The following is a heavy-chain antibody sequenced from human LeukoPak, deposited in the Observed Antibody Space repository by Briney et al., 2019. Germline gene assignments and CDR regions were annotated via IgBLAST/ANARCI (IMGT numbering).Heavy chain of an antibody. D-gene: IGHD1-7*01. Sequence: SGRSLRLSCAASGFTFSSYGMHWDRQAPGKGLEWVAVISYDGSNKYYADSVKGRFTISRDNSKNALYLQMNSLRAEDTAVYYCASGPGALTGTTPSNYWGQGTLVTVSS. CDR2: ISYDGSNK. V-gene: IGHV3-30*03. J-gene: IGHJ4*02. CDR1: GFTFSSYG. CDR3: ASGPGALTGTTPSNY.